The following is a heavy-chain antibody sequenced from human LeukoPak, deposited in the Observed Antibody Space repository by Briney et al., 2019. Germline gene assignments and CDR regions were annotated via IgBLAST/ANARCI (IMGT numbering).Heavy chain of an antibody. V-gene: IGHV1-69*02. D-gene: IGHD2-8*01. CDR3: AIMGGSTTRAVDY. J-gene: IGHJ4*02. Sequence: SAVKVSCKASGGTFNYYTINWVRQAPGQGLEWMGRIVPMFGIPDYAQKFQGRVTLTADKTTRKDYMEMRSLRSEDTAMYYCAIMGGSTTRAVDYWAQGTLVTVSS. CDR2: IVPMFGIP. CDR1: GGTFNYYT.